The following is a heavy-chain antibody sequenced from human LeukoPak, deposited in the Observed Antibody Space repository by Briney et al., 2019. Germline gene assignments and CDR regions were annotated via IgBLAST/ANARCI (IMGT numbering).Heavy chain of an antibody. J-gene: IGHJ6*02. CDR3: ARDHYDSSGYDYYGMDV. D-gene: IGHD3-22*01. CDR1: GFTFSSYA. Sequence: QPGGSLRLSCAASGFTFSSYAIDWVRQSPGKGLVWVSLISGSGISTYYADSVKGRFTISRDNSKNTLYLQMNSLRAEDTAVYYCARDHYDSSGYDYYGMDVWGQGTTVTVSS. V-gene: IGHV3-23*01. CDR2: ISGSGIST.